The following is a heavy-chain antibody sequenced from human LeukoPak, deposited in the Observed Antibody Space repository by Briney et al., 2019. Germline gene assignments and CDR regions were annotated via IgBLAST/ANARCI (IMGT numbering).Heavy chain of an antibody. CDR3: ASRGSGASLEYYFDL. CDR2: LYYTGST. D-gene: IGHD1-14*01. CDR1: GGSIISISYY. Sequence: PSEALSLPSTVSGGSIISISYYWGGIRPPPGEGLEWIGSLYYTGSTYYNPSLRSRVTISVDTSNNQFSLKLSSVTAADTAVYYCASRGSGASLEYYFDLWGRGTLVTVSS. V-gene: IGHV4-39*01. J-gene: IGHJ2*01.